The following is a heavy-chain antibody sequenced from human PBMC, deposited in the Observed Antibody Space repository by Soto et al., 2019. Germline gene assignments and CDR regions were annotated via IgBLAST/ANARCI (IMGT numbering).Heavy chain of an antibody. D-gene: IGHD6-13*01. V-gene: IGHV1-8*02. Sequence: ASVKVSCKASGYTFTSYDINWVRQATGQGLEWMGWINPNSGTTGYAQKFQGRVTITGNNSMSTAYMELSSLRSEDTAVYYCAGECPVRRIAGAGNAGFDSWGQGTLVTVSS. CDR3: AGECPVRRIAGAGNAGFDS. J-gene: IGHJ4*02. CDR2: INPNSGTT. CDR1: GYTFTSYD.